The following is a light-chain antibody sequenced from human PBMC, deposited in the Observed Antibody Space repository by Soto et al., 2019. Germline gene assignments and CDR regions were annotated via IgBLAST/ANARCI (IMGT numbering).Light chain of an antibody. V-gene: IGKV3-20*01. J-gene: IGKJ1*01. Sequence: EIVLTQSPGTLSLSPGERATLSFRASQCVSNYYLAWYQQKPGQAPRPLIYGASNRATGIPDRFSGSGSGTDFTLTISRLEPEDFAVYYCQQYGSSGTFGQGTKVDI. CDR1: QCVSNYY. CDR3: QQYGSSGT. CDR2: GAS.